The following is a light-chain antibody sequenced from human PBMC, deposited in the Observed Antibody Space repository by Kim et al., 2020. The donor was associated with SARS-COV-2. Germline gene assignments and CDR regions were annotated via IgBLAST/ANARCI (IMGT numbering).Light chain of an antibody. CDR2: SNK. J-gene: IGLJ2*01. V-gene: IGLV1-44*01. CDR1: SSNIGSNT. Sequence: PGQRVTIACSGRSSNIGSNTVNWYQQLPGTAPKLLIYSNKQRPSGVPDRFSGSKSGTSASLAISGLQSEDEADYYCAAWDASLNVVFGGGTKLTVL. CDR3: AAWDASLNVV.